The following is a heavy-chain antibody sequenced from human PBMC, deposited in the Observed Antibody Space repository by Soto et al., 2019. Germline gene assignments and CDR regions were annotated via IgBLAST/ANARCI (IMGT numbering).Heavy chain of an antibody. CDR3: AREFRVITSPFDY. V-gene: IGHV1-46*01. D-gene: IGHD3-22*01. Sequence: SVKVSCKASGYTFTSYYMHWVRQAPGQGLEWMGIINPSGGSTSYAQKFQGGVTMTRDTSTSTVYMELSSLRSEDTAVYYCAREFRVITSPFDYWGQGTLVTVSS. J-gene: IGHJ4*02. CDR1: GYTFTSYY. CDR2: INPSGGST.